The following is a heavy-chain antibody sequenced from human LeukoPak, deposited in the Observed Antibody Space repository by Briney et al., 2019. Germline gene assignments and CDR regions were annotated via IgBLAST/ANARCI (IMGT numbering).Heavy chain of an antibody. CDR3: AKGGAEYIWWSYRPYEY. J-gene: IGHJ4*02. D-gene: IGHD3-16*02. Sequence: GGSLRLSCAASEFTFSSYAMNWVRQAPGKGLEWVSTIIGNGRRTNYADSVKGRFTISRDNSKNTLYLQMNSLRAGDTGVYYCAKGGAEYIWWSYRPYEYGGQGPLVTVSS. CDR1: EFTFSSYA. CDR2: IIGNGRRT. V-gene: IGHV3-23*01.